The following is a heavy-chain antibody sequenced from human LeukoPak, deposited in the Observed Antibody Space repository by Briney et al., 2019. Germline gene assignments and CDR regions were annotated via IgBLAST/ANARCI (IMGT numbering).Heavy chain of an antibody. Sequence: GGSLRLSCAASGFTFSTYWMHWVRHAPGKGLVWVSRIKSDGSTNYADSGKGRFTVSRDNAKNTVSLQMNSLRPEDTGVYYCARAPSEIGGYYPEYFRHWGQGTLVTVSS. CDR1: GFTFSTYW. J-gene: IGHJ1*01. V-gene: IGHV3-74*01. CDR2: IKSDGST. CDR3: ARAPSEIGGYYPEYFRH. D-gene: IGHD3-22*01.